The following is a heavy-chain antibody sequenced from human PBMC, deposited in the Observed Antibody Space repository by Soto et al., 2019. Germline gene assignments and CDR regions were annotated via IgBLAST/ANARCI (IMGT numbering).Heavy chain of an antibody. Sequence: PGGSLRLSCAASGFSFSSFAMNWVRQAPGKGLEWVSIISSSGGCIFYADSVKGRFTISRDNAKNSLYLQMNSLRAEDTAVYYCARGYCSGGSCYITGPWGQGTLVTVSS. J-gene: IGHJ5*02. CDR1: GFSFSSFA. V-gene: IGHV3-21*01. D-gene: IGHD2-15*01. CDR2: ISSSGGCI. CDR3: ARGYCSGGSCYITGP.